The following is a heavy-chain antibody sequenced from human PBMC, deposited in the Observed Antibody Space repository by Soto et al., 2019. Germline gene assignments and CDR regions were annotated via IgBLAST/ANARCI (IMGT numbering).Heavy chain of an antibody. CDR1: GFTFSSYA. D-gene: IGHD5-18*01. Sequence: PGGSLRLSCAASGFTFSSYAMSWVRQAPGKGLEWVSAISGSGGSTYYADSVKGRFTISRDNSKNTLYLQMNSLRAEDTAVYYCAKSAGYSYGAYYGMDVWGQGTTVTAP. V-gene: IGHV3-23*01. CDR3: AKSAGYSYGAYYGMDV. CDR2: ISGSGGST. J-gene: IGHJ6*02.